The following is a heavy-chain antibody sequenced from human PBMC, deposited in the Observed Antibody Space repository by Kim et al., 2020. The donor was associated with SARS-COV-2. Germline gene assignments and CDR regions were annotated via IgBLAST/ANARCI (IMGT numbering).Heavy chain of an antibody. CDR3: ARQVRGGVVVAAPHYFDY. V-gene: IGHV4-39*01. D-gene: IGHD2-15*01. CDR2: MHYSGST. CDR1: GGSISSSSYY. Sequence: SETLSLTCTVSGGSISSSSYYWGWIRQPPGKGLEWIGSMHYSGSTYYNPSLKSRVTISVDTSKNQFSLKLSSVTAADTAVYYCARQVRGGVVVAAPHYFDYWGHGTLVTVSS. J-gene: IGHJ4*01.